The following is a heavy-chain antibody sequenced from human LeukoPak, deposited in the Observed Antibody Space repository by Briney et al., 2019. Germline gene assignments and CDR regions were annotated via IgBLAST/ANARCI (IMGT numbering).Heavy chain of an antibody. D-gene: IGHD3-22*01. Sequence: GGSLRLSCAASGFTVSSNYMSWVRQAPGKGLEWVSVIYSGGSTYYADSVKGRFTISRDNSENKMYLQMNSLRAEDTAVYYCARAQYYYDSSGYYYPYYFDYWGQGTLVTVSP. CDR2: IYSGGST. J-gene: IGHJ4*02. V-gene: IGHV3-53*01. CDR1: GFTVSSNY. CDR3: ARAQYYYDSSGYYYPYYFDY.